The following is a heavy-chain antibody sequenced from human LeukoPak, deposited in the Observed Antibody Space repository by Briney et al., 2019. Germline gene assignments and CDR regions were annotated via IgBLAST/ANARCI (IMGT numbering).Heavy chain of an antibody. J-gene: IGHJ6*02. CDR1: GFTFSSYE. D-gene: IGHD6-19*01. Sequence: PGGSLRLSCAAPGFTFSSYEMNWVRQAPGKGLEWVSYISSSGSTIYYADSVKGRFTISRDNAKNSLYLQMNSLRAEDTAVYYCARHGYSSGWYETGWRNYYYGMDVWGQGTTVTVSS. CDR2: ISSSGSTI. CDR3: ARHGYSSGWYETGWRNYYYGMDV. V-gene: IGHV3-48*03.